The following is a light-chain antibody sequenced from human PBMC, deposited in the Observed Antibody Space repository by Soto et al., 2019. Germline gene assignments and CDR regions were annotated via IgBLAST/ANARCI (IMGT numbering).Light chain of an antibody. V-gene: IGLV1-40*01. J-gene: IGLJ1*01. CDR2: GNG. Sequence: QSVLTQPPSESGAPGQRVTISCSGTSSSIGAGYEVHWYHQLPGTAPKLVVSGNGNRPSGVPDRLSASKFGTSASLAITGLQPEDEGHYYCQSYDKKLTAYVFGTGNKLTVL. CDR3: QSYDKKLTAYV. CDR1: SSSIGAGYE.